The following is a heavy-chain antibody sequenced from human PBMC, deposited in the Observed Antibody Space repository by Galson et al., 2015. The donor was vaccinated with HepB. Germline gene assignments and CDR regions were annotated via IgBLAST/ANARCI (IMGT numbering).Heavy chain of an antibody. Sequence: SLRLSCAASGFTFSSYSIHWVRQAPGKGLEWVSVMSSDGSNKYYADSVKGRFTISRDNSKNTLYLQMNSLRAEDTAVYYCGGESGDYFYYYMDVWGKGTTVTVSS. J-gene: IGHJ6*03. CDR1: GFTFSSYS. CDR2: MSSDGSNK. D-gene: IGHD4-17*01. CDR3: GGESGDYFYYYMDV. V-gene: IGHV3-30-3*01.